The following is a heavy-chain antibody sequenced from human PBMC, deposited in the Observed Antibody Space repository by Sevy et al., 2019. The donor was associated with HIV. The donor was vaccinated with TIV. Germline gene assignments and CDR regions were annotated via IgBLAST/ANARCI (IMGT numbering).Heavy chain of an antibody. D-gene: IGHD3-10*01. CDR1: GFTFSDYY. CDR3: ARGVTMIQGVGNAFDV. J-gene: IGHJ3*01. CDR2: ISSNGRYT. Sequence: GGSLRLSCGTSGFTFSDYYMTWIRQAPGKGLEWIAYISSNGRYTNYAGSVKGRFTISRDNSLYLQMNGLRAEDTAVYYCARGVTMIQGVGNAFDVWGQGTKVTVSS. V-gene: IGHV3-11*05.